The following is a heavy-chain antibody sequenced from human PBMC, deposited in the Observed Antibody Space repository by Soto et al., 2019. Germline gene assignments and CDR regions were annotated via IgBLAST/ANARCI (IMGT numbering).Heavy chain of an antibody. J-gene: IGHJ5*02. CDR2: ISHDGGVK. V-gene: IGHV3-30*18. Sequence: QGHLVESGGGVVQPGRSLRLSCAASGFTFSTTGMHWVRQAPGKGLEWVAMISHDGGVKHYTDSVKGRFTISRDTSNNTVYLQMNSLRHEDTALYHGAKDLYGAGWYNYFDPWGQGTLVTVSS. D-gene: IGHD6-19*01. CDR3: AKDLYGAGWYNYFDP. CDR1: GFTFSTTG.